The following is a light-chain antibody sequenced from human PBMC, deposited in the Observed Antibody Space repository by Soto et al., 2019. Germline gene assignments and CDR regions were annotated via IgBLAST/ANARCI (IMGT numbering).Light chain of an antibody. CDR3: QAWDNSTVV. CDR2: QDS. V-gene: IGLV3-1*01. J-gene: IGLJ2*01. Sequence: SYELTQPPSVSVSPGQTASITYSGDKLGDKYACWYQQKPGQSPVLVIYQDSKRPSGIPERFSGSNSGNTATLTISGTQAMDEADYYCQAWDNSTVVFGGGTKVTVL. CDR1: KLGDKY.